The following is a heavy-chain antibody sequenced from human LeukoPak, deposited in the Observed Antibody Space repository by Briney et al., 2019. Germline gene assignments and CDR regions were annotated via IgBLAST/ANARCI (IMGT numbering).Heavy chain of an antibody. CDR2: ISAGGSGT. J-gene: IGHJ4*02. V-gene: IGHV3-23*01. CDR3: AKKGQGYYFDY. Sequence: GGSLRLSCAASGFTFSTYAMSWVRPAPGKGLEWVSAISAGGSGTYYADSVKGRFTISRDNSKNTLYLQLSSLRPEDTAVYYCAKKGQGYYFDYWGQGILVTVSS. CDR1: GFTFSTYA.